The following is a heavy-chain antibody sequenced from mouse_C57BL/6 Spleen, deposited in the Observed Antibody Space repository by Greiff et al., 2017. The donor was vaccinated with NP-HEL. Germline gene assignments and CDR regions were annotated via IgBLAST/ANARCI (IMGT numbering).Heavy chain of an antibody. J-gene: IGHJ1*03. V-gene: IGHV1-15*01. CDR3: TRYNDYWYFDV. CDR1: GYTFTDYE. D-gene: IGHD1-3*01. Sequence: VQLQQSGAELVRPGASVTLSCKASGYTFTDYEMHWVKQTPVHGLEWIGAIDPETGGTAYNQKFKGKAILTADKSSSPAYMELRSLTSEDSAVYYCTRYNDYWYFDVWGTGTTVTVSS. CDR2: IDPETGGT.